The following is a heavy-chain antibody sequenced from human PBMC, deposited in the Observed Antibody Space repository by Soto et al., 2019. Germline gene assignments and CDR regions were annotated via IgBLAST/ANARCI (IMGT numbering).Heavy chain of an antibody. V-gene: IGHV4-31*03. CDR2: IYYSGST. J-gene: IGHJ6*02. CDR3: ARVEVTMVRGSLYYGMDV. Sequence: SETLSLTCTVSGGSISGGGYYWSWIRQHPGEGREWIGYIYYSGSTYYNPSLKSRVTISVDTSKNQFSLKLSSVTAADTAVYYCARVEVTMVRGSLYYGMDVWGQGTTVTVSS. CDR1: GGSISGGGYY. D-gene: IGHD3-10*01.